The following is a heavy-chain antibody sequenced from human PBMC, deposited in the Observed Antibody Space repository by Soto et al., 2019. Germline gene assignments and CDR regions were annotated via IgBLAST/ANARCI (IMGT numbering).Heavy chain of an antibody. CDR3: ARFFGYRSGRLDP. CDR1: GVSFNDYY. J-gene: IGHJ5*02. Sequence: PSETLSLTCAVYGVSFNDYYWSWVRQPPGKGLEWIGEINHSGSTNYSPSLKSRATISVDTSKNQFSLKLRSVTAADAAVYYCARFFGYRSGRLDPWGQGTQVTVSS. CDR2: INHSGST. V-gene: IGHV4-34*01. D-gene: IGHD5-12*01.